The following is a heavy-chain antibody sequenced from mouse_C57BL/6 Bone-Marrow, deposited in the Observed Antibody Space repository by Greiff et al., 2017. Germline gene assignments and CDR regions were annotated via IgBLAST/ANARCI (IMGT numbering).Heavy chain of an antibody. CDR1: GFNIKDDY. V-gene: IGHV14-4*01. CDR2: IDPENGDT. Sequence: VQLQQSGAELVRPGASVKLSCTASGFNIKDDYMHWVKQRPEQGLEWIGWIDPENGDTEYASKFQGKATITADTSSNTAYLQLIRLTSEDTAVYDCTSPSYYGNSFYRYFDVWGTGTTVTVSS. CDR3: TSPSYYGNSFYRYFDV. J-gene: IGHJ1*03. D-gene: IGHD1-1*01.